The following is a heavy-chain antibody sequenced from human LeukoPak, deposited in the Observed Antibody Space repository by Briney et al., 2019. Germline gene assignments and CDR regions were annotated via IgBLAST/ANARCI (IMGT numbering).Heavy chain of an antibody. CDR3: AREGVSLIDY. CDR1: GFTFSSYA. J-gene: IGHJ4*02. CDR2: ISYDGSNK. Sequence: GGSLRLSCAASGFTFSSYAMHWVRQAPGKGLEWVAVISYDGSNKYYADSVKGRFTISRDNPKNTLYLQMNNLRAEDTAVYYCAREGVSLIDYWGQGTLVTVSS. V-gene: IGHV3-30*14.